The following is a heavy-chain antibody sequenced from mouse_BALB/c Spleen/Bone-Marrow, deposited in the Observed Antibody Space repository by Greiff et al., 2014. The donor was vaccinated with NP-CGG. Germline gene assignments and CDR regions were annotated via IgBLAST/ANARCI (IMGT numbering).Heavy chain of an antibody. D-gene: IGHD2-14*01. CDR3: NAEDYRCEGEAVDN. CDR2: IDPDNGDT. V-gene: IGHV14-4*02. Sequence: EVQLVESGAELVRPGASVKLSCTASGFNIKDYYMYWVKQRPEQGLEWIGWIDPDNGDTEYAPKFQGKATMTADTSSNTAYLQLSSLKSEETAVDNCNAEDYRCEGEAVDNWGQGTSVTVSS. CDR1: GFNIKDYY. J-gene: IGHJ4*01.